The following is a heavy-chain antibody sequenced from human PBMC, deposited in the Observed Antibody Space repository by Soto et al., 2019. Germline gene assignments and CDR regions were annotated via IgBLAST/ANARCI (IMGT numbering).Heavy chain of an antibody. CDR3: ARVPDR. Sequence: SETLSLTCTVSGGSISCDYWSWIRQPPGKGLEWIGYIPYSGSTNYNPSLKSRVTISVDRSKNQFSLKLSSVTAADTAVYYCARVPDRWGQGTLVTSPQ. J-gene: IGHJ5*02. D-gene: IGHD2-2*01. V-gene: IGHV4-59*12. CDR1: GGSISCDY. CDR2: IPYSGST.